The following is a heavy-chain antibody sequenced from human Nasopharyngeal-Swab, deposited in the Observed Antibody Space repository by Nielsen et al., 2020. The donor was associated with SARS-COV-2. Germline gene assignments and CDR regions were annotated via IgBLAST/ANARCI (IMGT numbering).Heavy chain of an antibody. CDR1: DYTFTDYG. V-gene: IGHV1-18*01. Sequence: ASVKVSCKALDYTFTDYGVNWVRQAPGKGLEWVGWISPFNGVIHYVQKFQDRVIMTTDTSTNTAYLEVTSLTSDDTAVYYCARDRTQLLVFYYYGLDVWGQGTTVTVSS. J-gene: IGHJ6*02. D-gene: IGHD4-11*01. CDR2: ISPFNGVI. CDR3: ARDRTQLLVFYYYGLDV.